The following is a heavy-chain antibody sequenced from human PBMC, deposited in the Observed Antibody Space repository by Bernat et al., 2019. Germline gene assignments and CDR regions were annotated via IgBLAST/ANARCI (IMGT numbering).Heavy chain of an antibody. J-gene: IGHJ6*03. Sequence: EVQLVESGGGLVKPGGSLRLSCAASGFTFSSYAMTWVRQAPGKGLEWVSGISGTDGRTYYSDSVKGRFTISRDNSENTLYLQMNSLRAEDTAVYYCAKSFAVAGSFPYSSFYYLDVWGKGTTVTVSS. V-gene: IGHV3-23*04. CDR2: ISGTDGRT. CDR3: AKSFAVAGSFPYSSFYYLDV. D-gene: IGHD6-19*01. CDR1: GFTFSSYA.